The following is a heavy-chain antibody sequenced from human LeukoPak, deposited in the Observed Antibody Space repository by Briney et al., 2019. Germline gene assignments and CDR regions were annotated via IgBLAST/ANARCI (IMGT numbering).Heavy chain of an antibody. CDR3: ARANFLYCSSSTCLFDY. Sequence: ASVKVCCKASGYTFTDYYMHWVRQAPGQGFEWMGWINPNDGDTNYAQKFQGRVTMTRDTSISTAHMEVSRLRSDDTAVYYCARANFLYCSSSTCLFDYWGQGTLVTVSS. D-gene: IGHD2-2*01. J-gene: IGHJ4*02. CDR2: INPNDGDT. CDR1: GYTFTDYY. V-gene: IGHV1-2*02.